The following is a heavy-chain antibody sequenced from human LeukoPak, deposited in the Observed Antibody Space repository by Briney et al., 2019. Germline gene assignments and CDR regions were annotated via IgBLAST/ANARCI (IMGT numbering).Heavy chain of an antibody. CDR2: VYYSGCT. J-gene: IGHJ4*02. CDR1: GGSISSSSYY. CDR3: ARLETGHSGSYWDFYFDY. D-gene: IGHD1-26*01. Sequence: PSETLSLTCTVSGGSISSSSYYWGWIRQPPGKGLEWIGSVYYSGCTYYNPSLKSRVTISADTSKSQFSLKLSSVSAADTAVYYCARLETGHSGSYWDFYFDYWGQGTLVTVSS. V-gene: IGHV4-39*07.